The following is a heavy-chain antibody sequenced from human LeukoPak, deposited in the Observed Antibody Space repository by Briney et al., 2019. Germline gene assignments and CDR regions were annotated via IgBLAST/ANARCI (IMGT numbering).Heavy chain of an antibody. CDR2: ISGSGGST. D-gene: IGHD2-21*02. CDR3: ARDDLGQFDP. V-gene: IGHV3-23*01. CDR1: GFTFSSYA. J-gene: IGHJ5*02. Sequence: GGSLRLSCAASGFTFSSYAMSWVRQAPGKGLEWVSAISGSGGSTYYADSVKGRFTISRDNSKNTLYLQMNSLRREDMAVYYCARDDLGQFDPWGQGTLVTVSS.